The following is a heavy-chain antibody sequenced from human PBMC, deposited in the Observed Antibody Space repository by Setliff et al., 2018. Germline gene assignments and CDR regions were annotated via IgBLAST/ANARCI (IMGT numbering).Heavy chain of an antibody. CDR1: GYTFTGYY. J-gene: IGHJ2*01. V-gene: IGHV1-2*06. CDR2: INPNSGGT. Sequence: ASVKVSCKASGYTFTGYYMHWVRQAPGQGLEWMGRINPNSGGTNYAQKFQGRVTMSRDTSISTAYMELSRLRSDDTAVYYCARDYYYYDSSGYYYANWYFDLWGRGTLVTVSS. CDR3: ARDYYYYDSSGYYYANWYFDL. D-gene: IGHD3-22*01.